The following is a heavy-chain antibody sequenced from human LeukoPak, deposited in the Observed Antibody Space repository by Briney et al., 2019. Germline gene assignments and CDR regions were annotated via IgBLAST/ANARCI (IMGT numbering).Heavy chain of an antibody. Sequence: PSETLSLTCTVSGGSISSYYWSWIRQPPGKGLEWIGYIDYSGTTKYNPSLKSRVTISGDMSKNQFSLKLRSVTAADKAVYNCARDGGIVGAGIDFWGQGTLVTVSS. CDR3: ARDGGIVGAGIDF. J-gene: IGHJ4*02. CDR1: GGSISSYY. CDR2: IDYSGTT. D-gene: IGHD1-26*01. V-gene: IGHV4-59*01.